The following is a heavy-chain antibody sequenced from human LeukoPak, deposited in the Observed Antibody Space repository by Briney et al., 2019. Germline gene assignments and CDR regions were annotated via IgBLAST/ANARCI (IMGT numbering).Heavy chain of an antibody. Sequence: GGSLRLSCAASGFTFDDYAMHWVRQAPGKGLEWVSGISWNSGSIGYADSVKGRFTISRDNAKNSLYLQMNSLRAEDTALYYCAKAFLGYGSGGKTHPYYYYGMDVWGQGTTVTVSS. J-gene: IGHJ6*02. CDR3: AKAFLGYGSGGKTHPYYYYGMDV. D-gene: IGHD3-10*01. CDR1: GFTFDDYA. V-gene: IGHV3-9*01. CDR2: ISWNSGSI.